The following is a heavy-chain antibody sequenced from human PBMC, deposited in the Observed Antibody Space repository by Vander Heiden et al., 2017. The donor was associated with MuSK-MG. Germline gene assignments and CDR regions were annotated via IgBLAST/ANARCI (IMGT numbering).Heavy chain of an antibody. V-gene: IGHV3-30*04. J-gene: IGHJ4*02. Sequence: QVQLVESGGGVVQPGRSLRLSCAASGFTFSSYAMHWVRQAPGQGLEWVAVISYDGSKKYDADSVKGRFTISRDNSKNTLYLQMKSLRAEDTAVYYGAGGKWFGELWYWCQGTLVTVSS. D-gene: IGHD3-10*01. CDR1: GFTFSSYA. CDR3: AGGKWFGELWY. CDR2: ISYDGSKK.